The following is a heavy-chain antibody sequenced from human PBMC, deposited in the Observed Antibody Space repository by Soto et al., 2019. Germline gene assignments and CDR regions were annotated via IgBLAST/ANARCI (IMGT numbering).Heavy chain of an antibody. CDR3: ARGGGWYAWFDP. V-gene: IGHV1-3*01. J-gene: IGHJ5*02. D-gene: IGHD6-19*01. CDR2: INAGNGNT. Sequence: GASVKVSCKASGYTFTSYAMHWVRQAPGQRLEWMGWINAGNGNTKYSQKFQGRVTITRDTSASTAYMELSSLRSEDTAVYYCARGGGWYAWFDPWGQGTLVTVSS. CDR1: GYTFTSYA.